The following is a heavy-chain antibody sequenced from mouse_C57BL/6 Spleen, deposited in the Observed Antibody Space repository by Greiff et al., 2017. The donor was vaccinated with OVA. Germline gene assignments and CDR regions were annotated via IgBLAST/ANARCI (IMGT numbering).Heavy chain of an antibody. Sequence: QVQLQQSGAELVMPGASVKLSCKASGYTFTSYWMHWVKQRPGQGLEWIGEIDPSDSYTNYNQKFKGKSTLTVDKSSSTAYMQLSSLTSEDSAVYYCARKGNYRDYWGQGTTLTVSS. D-gene: IGHD2-1*01. V-gene: IGHV1-69*01. J-gene: IGHJ2*01. CDR1: GYTFTSYW. CDR2: IDPSDSYT. CDR3: ARKGNYRDY.